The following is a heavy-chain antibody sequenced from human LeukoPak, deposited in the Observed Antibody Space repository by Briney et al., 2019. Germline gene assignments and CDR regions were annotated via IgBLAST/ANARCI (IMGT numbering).Heavy chain of an antibody. CDR1: GGSISSYY. Sequence: SETLSLTCTVSGGSISSYYWSWIRQPPGKGLEWIGYIYYSGSTNYNPSLKSRVTISVGTSKNQFSLKLSSVTAADTAVYYCARHYSSSSFDYWGQGTLVTVSS. CDR2: IYYSGST. J-gene: IGHJ4*02. V-gene: IGHV4-59*08. CDR3: ARHYSSSSFDY. D-gene: IGHD6-6*01.